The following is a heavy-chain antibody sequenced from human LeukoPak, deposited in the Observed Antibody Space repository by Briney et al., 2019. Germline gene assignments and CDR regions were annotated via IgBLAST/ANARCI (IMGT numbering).Heavy chain of an antibody. Sequence: PGRSLRLSCAASGFTFSSYAMHWVSQAPGKGLEWVAVISYDGSNKYYADSVKGRFTISRDNSKNTLYLQMNSLRAEDTAVYYCARQGSSGWSGNFDYWGQGTLVTVSS. CDR3: ARQGSSGWSGNFDY. D-gene: IGHD6-19*01. V-gene: IGHV3-30*04. J-gene: IGHJ4*02. CDR2: ISYDGSNK. CDR1: GFTFSSYA.